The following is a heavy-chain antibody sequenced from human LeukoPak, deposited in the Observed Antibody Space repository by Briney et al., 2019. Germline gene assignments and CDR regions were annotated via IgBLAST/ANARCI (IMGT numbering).Heavy chain of an antibody. J-gene: IGHJ4*02. D-gene: IGHD2-21*02. CDR2: ISGSGGST. Sequence: GGSLRLSCAASGFTFSSNYMSWVRQAPGKGLEWVSAISGSGGSTYYADSVKGRFTISRDNSKNTLYLQMNSLRAEDTAVYYCEKDSVVVTAIRGYYFDYWGQGTLVTVSS. V-gene: IGHV3-23*01. CDR1: GFTFSSNY. CDR3: EKDSVVVTAIRGYYFDY.